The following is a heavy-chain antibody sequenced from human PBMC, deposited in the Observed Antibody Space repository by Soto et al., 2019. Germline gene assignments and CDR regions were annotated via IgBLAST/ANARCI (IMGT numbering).Heavy chain of an antibody. Sequence: SVEVSCKASGGTFSSYAISWVRQAPGQGLEWMGGIIPIFGTANYAQKFQGRVTITADESTSTAYMELSSLRSEDTAVYYCARNSQQLPQEWFDPWGQGTLVTVSS. J-gene: IGHJ5*02. CDR2: IIPIFGTA. V-gene: IGHV1-69*13. D-gene: IGHD6-13*01. CDR3: ARNSQQLPQEWFDP. CDR1: GGTFSSYA.